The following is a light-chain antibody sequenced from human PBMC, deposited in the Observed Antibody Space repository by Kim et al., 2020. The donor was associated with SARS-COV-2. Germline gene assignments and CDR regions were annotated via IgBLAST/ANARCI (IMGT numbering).Light chain of an antibody. J-gene: IGKJ1*01. CDR2: GAS. CDR3: QQYGNSPRT. V-gene: IGKV3-20*01. CDR1: QSVSRSY. Sequence: SPGERATLCCRASQSVSRSYLAWYQQKPGQAPRLLIYGASSRATGIPDRFSGSGSGTDFTLTISRLEPEDFAVYYCQQYGNSPRTFGQGTKVDIK.